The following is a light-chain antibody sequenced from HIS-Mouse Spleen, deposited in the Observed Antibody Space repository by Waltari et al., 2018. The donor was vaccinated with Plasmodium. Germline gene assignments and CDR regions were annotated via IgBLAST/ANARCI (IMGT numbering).Light chain of an antibody. J-gene: IGLJ2*01. CDR3: QAWDSSTVV. CDR2: QDS. CDR1: KLGDKY. Sequence: SYELTQPPSVSVSPGQTASITCSGDKLGDKYACWYQQKPGQSPVLVIYQDSKRPSGSPERFAGSNSGNTATLTISGTQAMDEADYYCQAWDSSTVVFGGETKLTVL. V-gene: IGLV3-1*01.